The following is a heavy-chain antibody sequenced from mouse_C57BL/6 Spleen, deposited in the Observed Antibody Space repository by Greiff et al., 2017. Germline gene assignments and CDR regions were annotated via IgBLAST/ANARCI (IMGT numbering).Heavy chain of an antibody. D-gene: IGHD4-1*01. CDR2: IYPGSGST. J-gene: IGHJ2*01. CDR1: GYTFTSYW. Sequence: VQRVESGAELVKPGASVKMSCKASGYTFTSYWITWVKQRPGQGLEWIGDIYPGSGSTNYNEKFKSKATLTVDTSSSTAYMQLSSLTSEDSAVYYCARSNWDPDYWGQGTTLTVSS. V-gene: IGHV1-55*01. CDR3: ARSNWDPDY.